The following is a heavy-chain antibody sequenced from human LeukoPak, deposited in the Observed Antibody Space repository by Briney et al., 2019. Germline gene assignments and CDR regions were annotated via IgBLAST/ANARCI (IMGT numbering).Heavy chain of an antibody. CDR2: IYSSENT. D-gene: IGHD6-19*01. Sequence: PETLSLTCTVSGGSVSSYYLSWIRQPPGKGREWVGYIYSSENTKYNSSLESRATMSVGTSKNQSFLKLSSLTAADTAVYYCARFHSGPSGWYVLWYFDLWGRGTLVTVSS. V-gene: IGHV4-4*09. CDR1: GGSVSSYY. CDR3: ARFHSGPSGWYVLWYFDL. J-gene: IGHJ2*01.